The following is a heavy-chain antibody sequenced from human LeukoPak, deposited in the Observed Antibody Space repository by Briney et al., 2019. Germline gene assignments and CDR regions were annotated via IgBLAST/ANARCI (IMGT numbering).Heavy chain of an antibody. Sequence: ASVKVSCKASGYTFTSYGISWVRQAPGQGLEWMGWISAYNGNTNYAQKLQGRVTMTTDTSTSTAYMELRSLRSDDTPVYYCARAPPWCGGSCYSNYWGQGTLVTVSS. CDR2: ISAYNGNT. V-gene: IGHV1-18*01. J-gene: IGHJ4*02. D-gene: IGHD2-15*01. CDR3: ARAPPWCGGSCYSNY. CDR1: GYTFTSYG.